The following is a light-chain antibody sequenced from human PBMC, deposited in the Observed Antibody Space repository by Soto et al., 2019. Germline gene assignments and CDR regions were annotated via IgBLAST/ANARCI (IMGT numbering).Light chain of an antibody. CDR2: AAS. Sequence: DIQMTQSPSSLSASVGDRVTITCRASQSISSYLNWYQQKPGKAPKLLIYAASSLQGGVPSRFSGSGSGTDFDRTISILQPDDFAPYYCQQSYSTPYTFGQGTTLEIK. CDR3: QQSYSTPYT. V-gene: IGKV1-39*01. J-gene: IGKJ2*01. CDR1: QSISSY.